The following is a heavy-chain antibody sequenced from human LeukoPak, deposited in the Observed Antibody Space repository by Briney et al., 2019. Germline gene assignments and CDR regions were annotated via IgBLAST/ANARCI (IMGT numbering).Heavy chain of an antibody. D-gene: IGHD2-21*02. J-gene: IGHJ5*02. CDR3: SLRAFWFDP. CDR2: ISGSSGST. Sequence: GGSLRLSCAASGFTFSSYDMSWVRQAPGKGLEWVSAISGSSGSTYYADSVKGRFTISRDNSKNTLFLQMNSLRAEDTAVYYCSLRAFWFDPWGQGTLVSVSS. V-gene: IGHV3-23*01. CDR1: GFTFSSYD.